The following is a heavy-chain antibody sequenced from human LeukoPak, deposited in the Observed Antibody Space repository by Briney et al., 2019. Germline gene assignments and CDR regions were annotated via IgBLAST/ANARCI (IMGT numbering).Heavy chain of an antibody. CDR3: AKTSGGNY. Sequence: PGGSLRLSCAVSGFSFSTYAVSWVRQAPGKGLEWVSAISDSGGNTYYADSVKGRFTISRDSSENTLYLQMNSLRVEDTAIYYCAKTSGGNYWGQGTLVTVSS. CDR2: ISDSGGNT. D-gene: IGHD2-15*01. V-gene: IGHV3-23*01. CDR1: GFSFSTYA. J-gene: IGHJ4*02.